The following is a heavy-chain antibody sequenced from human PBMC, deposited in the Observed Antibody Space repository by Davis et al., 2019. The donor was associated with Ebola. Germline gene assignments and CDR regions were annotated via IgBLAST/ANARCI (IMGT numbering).Heavy chain of an antibody. CDR3: ARGGDLDF. D-gene: IGHD4-17*01. Sequence: ASVKVSCKASGYTFTSYAMHWVRQAPGQRLEWMGWMNPDTGTTGYAQKFQGRVTMTRNTATSTAYMYLSNLRSEDTAVYYCARGGDLDFWGQGTLVTVSS. CDR1: GYTFTSYA. V-gene: IGHV1-8*02. J-gene: IGHJ4*02. CDR2: MNPDTGTT.